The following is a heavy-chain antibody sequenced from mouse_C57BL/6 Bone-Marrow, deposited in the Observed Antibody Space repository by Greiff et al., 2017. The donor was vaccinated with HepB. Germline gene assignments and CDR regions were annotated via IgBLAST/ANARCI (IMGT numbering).Heavy chain of an antibody. CDR3: ARDLTGPYYFDY. V-gene: IGHV3-6*01. J-gene: IGHJ2*01. D-gene: IGHD4-1*01. CDR1: GYSITSGYY. Sequence: EVQLVESGPGLVKPSQSLSLTCSVTGYSITSGYYWNWIRQFPGNKLEWMGYISYTGSNNYNPSLKILSSITRDTSKNQFFLKLKSVTTEDTATYCCARDLTGPYYFDYWGQGTTLTVSS. CDR2: ISYTGSN.